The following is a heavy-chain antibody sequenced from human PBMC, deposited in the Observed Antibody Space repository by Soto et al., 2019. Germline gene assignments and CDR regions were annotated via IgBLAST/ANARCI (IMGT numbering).Heavy chain of an antibody. CDR1: GFTFNNYA. Sequence: QVQLVESGGGVVQPGRSLRLSCAASGFTFNNYAMHWVRQAPGKGLERVAIISYDASNKYYADSVKGRFTISRDNSKNTLYLQINSLRAEDTAVYYCARGNSSSSAAFDYGGQGTLVTVSS. V-gene: IGHV3-30-3*01. J-gene: IGHJ4*02. CDR2: ISYDASNK. CDR3: ARGNSSSSAAFDY. D-gene: IGHD6-13*01.